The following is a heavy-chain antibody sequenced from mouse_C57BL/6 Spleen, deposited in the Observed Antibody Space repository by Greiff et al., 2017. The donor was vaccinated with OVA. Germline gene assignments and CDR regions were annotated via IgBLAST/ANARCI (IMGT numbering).Heavy chain of an antibody. V-gene: IGHV1-15*01. Sequence: VQLQQSGAELVRPGASVTLSCKASGYTFTDYEMHWVKQTPVHGLEWIGAIDPETGGTAYNQKFKGKAILTADKSSSTAYMELRSLTSEDSAVYYCTRGGYGSRNYYAMDYWGQGTSVTVSS. D-gene: IGHD1-1*01. J-gene: IGHJ4*01. CDR1: GYTFTDYE. CDR3: TRGGYGSRNYYAMDY. CDR2: IDPETGGT.